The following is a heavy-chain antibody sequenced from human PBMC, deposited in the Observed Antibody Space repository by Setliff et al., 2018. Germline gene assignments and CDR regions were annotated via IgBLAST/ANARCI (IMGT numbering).Heavy chain of an antibody. V-gene: IGHV4-59*08. CDR3: ARMSGFQYIDV. D-gene: IGHD3-3*01. Sequence: PSETLSLTCTVSGVSIRSYYWNRIRQPPGKGLEWIGYIYYRGSTNYNPSLKSRVTMSVDTSKNHVSLKLSSVTAADTAVYYCARMSGFQYIDVWDKGTTVTVSS. CDR1: GVSIRSYY. CDR2: IYYRGST. J-gene: IGHJ6*03.